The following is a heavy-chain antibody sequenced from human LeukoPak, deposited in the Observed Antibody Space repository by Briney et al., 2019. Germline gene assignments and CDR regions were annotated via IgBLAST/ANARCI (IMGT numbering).Heavy chain of an antibody. CDR3: ARAVYGSGPEVDY. CDR1: GGSFSGYY. J-gene: IGHJ4*02. CDR2: INHSGNT. D-gene: IGHD3-10*01. V-gene: IGHV4-34*01. Sequence: PSETLSLTCAVYGGSFSGYYWSWIRQPPGKGLEWIGEINHSGNTNYNPSLKSRVTISVDTSKNQFSLKLSSVTAADTAVYYCARAVYGSGPEVDYWGQGTLVTVSS.